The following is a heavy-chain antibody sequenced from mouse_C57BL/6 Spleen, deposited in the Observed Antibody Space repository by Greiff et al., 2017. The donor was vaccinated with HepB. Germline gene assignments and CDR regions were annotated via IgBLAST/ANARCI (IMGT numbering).Heavy chain of an antibody. CDR2: ISYDGSN. D-gene: IGHD2-2*01. J-gene: IGHJ1*03. V-gene: IGHV3-6*01. Sequence: DVQLQESGPGLVKPSQSLSLTCSVTGYSITSGYYWNWIRQFPGNKLEWMGYISYDGSNNYNPSLKNRISITRDTSKNQFFLKLNSVTTEDTATYYCARGYGFYWYFDVWGTGTTVTVSS. CDR1: GYSITSGYY. CDR3: ARGYGFYWYFDV.